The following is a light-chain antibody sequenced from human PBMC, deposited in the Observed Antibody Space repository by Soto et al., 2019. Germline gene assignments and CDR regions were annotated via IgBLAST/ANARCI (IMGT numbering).Light chain of an antibody. CDR1: QSVGSNY. J-gene: IGKJ2*01. V-gene: IGKV3-20*01. Sequence: EIVLTQSPGTLSLSPGERATLSCRASQSVGSNYLAWYQQKPGQAPWLLIYGASSRASGIPDRFSGSGSGRDFTLTISRLEPEDFAVYYCQQYGSSPPYTFGQGTKLEIK. CDR2: GAS. CDR3: QQYGSSPPYT.